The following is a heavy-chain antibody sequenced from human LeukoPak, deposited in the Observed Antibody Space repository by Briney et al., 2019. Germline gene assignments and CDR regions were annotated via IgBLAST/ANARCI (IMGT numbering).Heavy chain of an antibody. Sequence: ASVKVSCKALGYSFPTFGVTWVRQAPGQGLEWVGWINPANDNTNFAQKFEDRVTMTTDRATSTAYMELKSLRSDDTAVYYCARYLDYYDARYSTETFDYWGQGTQVTVSS. CDR2: INPANDNT. CDR3: ARYLDYYDARYSTETFDY. V-gene: IGHV1-18*01. D-gene: IGHD3-16*01. J-gene: IGHJ4*02. CDR1: GYSFPTFG.